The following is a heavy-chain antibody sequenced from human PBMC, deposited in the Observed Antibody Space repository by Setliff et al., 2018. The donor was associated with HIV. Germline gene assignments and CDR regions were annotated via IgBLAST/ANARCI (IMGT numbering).Heavy chain of an antibody. D-gene: IGHD3-16*01. Sequence: PSETLSLTCAVYGGSFSGYYWSWIRQPPGKGLEWIGEINHSGSTNYNPSLQSRVTISVDTSKNQFSLKLSSVTAADTAVYYCASVPWGGRGEYYYYYMDVWGKGTTVTVSS. CDR1: GGSFSGYY. CDR2: INHSGST. J-gene: IGHJ6*03. CDR3: ASVPWGGRGEYYYYYMDV. V-gene: IGHV4-34*01.